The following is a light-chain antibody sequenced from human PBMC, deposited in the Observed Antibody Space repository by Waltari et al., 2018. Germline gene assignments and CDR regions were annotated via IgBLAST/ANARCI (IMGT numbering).Light chain of an antibody. Sequence: QSVLTQPPSVSGAPGPRVTISCTGSISNIGAGSDVDWYQQLPGTAPKLLIYGYNRRPSGVPDRFSASKSGTSASLAITGLQAGDEGDYHCQSYDNSLRGVVFGGGTRLTVL. V-gene: IGLV1-40*01. CDR2: GYN. J-gene: IGLJ2*01. CDR1: ISNIGAGSD. CDR3: QSYDNSLRGVV.